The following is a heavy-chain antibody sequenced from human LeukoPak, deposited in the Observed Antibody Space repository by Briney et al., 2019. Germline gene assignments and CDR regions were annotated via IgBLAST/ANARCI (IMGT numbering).Heavy chain of an antibody. CDR1: EFVFSTYY. J-gene: IGHJ4*02. CDR3: VREHYDFFFDY. CDR2: IRGESDYI. V-gene: IGHV3-21*06. Sequence: GGSLRLSCEASEFVFSTYYMHWVRQAPGKGLEWVSSIRGESDYIYYRDSVKGRFTISRDNAKNSLYLQMNRLRVEDTAVYFCVREHYDFFFDYWGQGTLVTVSS. D-gene: IGHD3-3*01.